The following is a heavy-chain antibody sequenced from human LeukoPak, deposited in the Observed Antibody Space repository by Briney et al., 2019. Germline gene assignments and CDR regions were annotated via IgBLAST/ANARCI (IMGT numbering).Heavy chain of an antibody. J-gene: IGHJ5*02. V-gene: IGHV3-7*01. CDR1: GFTFSDNY. CDR3: VVGAAEDWFDP. D-gene: IGHD3-16*01. Sequence: PGGSLRLSCAASGFTFSDNYMSWIRQAPGKGLEWVANIKQGGSEKHYVDSVKGRFTISRDNAKNSLYLQMNSLRAEDTAVYYCVVGAAEDWFDPWGQGILVTVSS. CDR2: IKQGGSEK.